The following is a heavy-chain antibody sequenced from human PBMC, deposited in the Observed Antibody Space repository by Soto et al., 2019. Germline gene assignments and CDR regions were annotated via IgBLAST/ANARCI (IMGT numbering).Heavy chain of an antibody. J-gene: IGHJ5*02. CDR1: GFTFISYG. D-gene: IGHD2-21*02. V-gene: IGHV3-30*18. Sequence: GGCLRITCAACGFTFISYGMHWVRQAPGKGLEWVAVISYDGSNKYYADSVKGRFTISRDNSKNTLYLQMNSLRAEDTAVYYCAKDPNRNWYSNGWFDPWGQETLFILSS. CDR2: ISYDGSNK. CDR3: AKDPNRNWYSNGWFDP.